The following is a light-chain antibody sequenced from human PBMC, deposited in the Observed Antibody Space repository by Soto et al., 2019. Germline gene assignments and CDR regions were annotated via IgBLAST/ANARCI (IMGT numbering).Light chain of an antibody. CDR2: AAS. V-gene: IGKV1-12*01. CDR1: QDINKW. Sequence: DIQMTQSPSSVSAPVGDRVTISCRASQDINKWLAWYQQKPGKAPKLLISAASTLQSGGPSRFSGSGSGTEFTLTIHSLQPDDIATYYCQQASSFPHTFGQGTKLEIK. J-gene: IGKJ2*01. CDR3: QQASSFPHT.